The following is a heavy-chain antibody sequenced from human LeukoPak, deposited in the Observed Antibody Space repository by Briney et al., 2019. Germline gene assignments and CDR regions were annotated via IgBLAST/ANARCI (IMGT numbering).Heavy chain of an antibody. D-gene: IGHD5-24*01. V-gene: IGHV4-59*01. CDR2: IYYSGST. CDR1: GGSISSYY. CDR3: ARSRYGYNSGHFDY. J-gene: IGHJ4*02. Sequence: PSETLSLTCTVSGGSISSYYWSWIRQPPGKGLEWIGYIYYSGSTNYNPSLKSRVTISVDPSKNQFSLKLSSVTAADTAVYYCARSRYGYNSGHFDYWGQGTLVTVSS.